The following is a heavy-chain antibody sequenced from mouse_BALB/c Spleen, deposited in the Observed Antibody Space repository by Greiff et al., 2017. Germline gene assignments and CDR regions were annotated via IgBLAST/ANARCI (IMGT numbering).Heavy chain of an antibody. CDR2: ISSGGST. Sequence: EVQLVESGGGLVKPGGSLKLSCAASGFTFSSYAMSWVRQTPEKRLEWVASISSGGSTYYPDSVKGRFTISRDNARNILYLQMSSLRSEDTAMYYCARLRRTFYWYFDVWGAGTTVTVSS. D-gene: IGHD2-12*01. CDR3: ARLRRTFYWYFDV. J-gene: IGHJ1*01. CDR1: GFTFSSYA. V-gene: IGHV5-6-5*01.